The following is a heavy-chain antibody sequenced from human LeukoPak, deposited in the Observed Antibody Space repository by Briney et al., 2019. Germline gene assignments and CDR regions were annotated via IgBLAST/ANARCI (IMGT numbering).Heavy chain of an antibody. Sequence: GESLRISCKGSGYSFTSYWIGWVRQMPGKGLEWMGIIYPGDSDTRYSPSFQGQATISADKSISTAYLQWSSLKASDTAMYYCARQSLPYYYDSSGYYENYGMDVGGQGTTVTVSS. CDR3: ARQSLPYYYDSSGYYENYGMDV. CDR1: GYSFTSYW. V-gene: IGHV5-51*01. D-gene: IGHD3-22*01. J-gene: IGHJ6*02. CDR2: IYPGDSDT.